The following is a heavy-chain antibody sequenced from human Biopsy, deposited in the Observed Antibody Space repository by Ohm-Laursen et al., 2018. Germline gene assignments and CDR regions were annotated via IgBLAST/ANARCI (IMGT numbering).Heavy chain of an antibody. CDR2: ITHDGSKT. V-gene: IGHV3-30*18. CDR1: GFTFSDYA. D-gene: IGHD6-19*01. J-gene: IGHJ4*02. Sequence: SLRLSCAASGFTFSDYAMHWVRQAPGKGLEWVAIITHDGSKTYYADSVEGRFTISRDQFKSTVYLQLNSLRTEDTAIYYCTKERRGWYSERWGQGTLVAVSS. CDR3: TKERRGWYSER.